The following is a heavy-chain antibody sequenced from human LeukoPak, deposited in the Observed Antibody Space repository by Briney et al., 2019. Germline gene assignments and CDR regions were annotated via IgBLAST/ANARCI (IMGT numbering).Heavy chain of an antibody. J-gene: IGHJ4*02. D-gene: IGHD3-22*01. CDR2: ISSSSSYI. Sequence: PGGSLRLSXAASGFTFSSYSMNWVRQAPGKGLEWVSSISSSSSYIYYADSVKGRFTISRDNAKNSLYLQMNSLRAEDTAVYYCARGGSSGYYLDYWGQGTLVTVSS. CDR3: ARGGSSGYYLDY. V-gene: IGHV3-21*01. CDR1: GFTFSSYS.